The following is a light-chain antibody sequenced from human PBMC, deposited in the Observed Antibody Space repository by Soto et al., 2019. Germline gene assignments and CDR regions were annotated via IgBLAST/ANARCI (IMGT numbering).Light chain of an antibody. CDR3: QQRSNWPRYT. CDR2: DAS. Sequence: EIVLTQSPATLSLSPGDRATLSCRASQSVSSYLAWYQQKPGQAPRLLIYDASNRATGIPARFSGSGSGTDFTLTISSLEPEDFAVDDCQQRSNWPRYTFGQGTKLEIK. J-gene: IGKJ2*01. V-gene: IGKV3-11*01. CDR1: QSVSSY.